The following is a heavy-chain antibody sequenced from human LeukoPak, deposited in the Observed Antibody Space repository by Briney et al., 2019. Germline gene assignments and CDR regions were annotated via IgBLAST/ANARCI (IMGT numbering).Heavy chain of an antibody. CDR1: GFTFSDYY. V-gene: IGHV3-11*04. CDR3: ARGADSGYSSDN. J-gene: IGHJ4*02. CDR2: ISSSGSTR. D-gene: IGHD3-9*01. Sequence: GGSLRLSCAASGFTFSDYYMSWIRQAPGKGLEWISFISSSGSTRYYADSVKGRFTISRDNAKNTLYLQMNSLRAEDTAVYYCARGADSGYSSDNWGQGTLVSVSS.